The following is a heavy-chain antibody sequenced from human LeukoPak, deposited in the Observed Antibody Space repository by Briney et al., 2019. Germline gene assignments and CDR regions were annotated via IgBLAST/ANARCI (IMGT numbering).Heavy chain of an antibody. CDR2: IYSGGST. CDR3: ARIPLSYGSGSYTNYYFDY. V-gene: IGHV3-53*01. CDR1: GFTVSSNY. D-gene: IGHD3-10*01. Sequence: PGGSLRLSCAASGFTVSSNYMSWVRQAPGKGLEWVSVIYSGGSTYYADAVKGRFTISRDNSKNTLYLQMNSLRAEDTAVYYCARIPLSYGSGSYTNYYFDYWGQGTLVTVSS. J-gene: IGHJ4*02.